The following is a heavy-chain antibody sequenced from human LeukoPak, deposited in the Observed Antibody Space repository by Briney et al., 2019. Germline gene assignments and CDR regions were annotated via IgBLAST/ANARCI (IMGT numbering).Heavy chain of an antibody. J-gene: IGHJ4*02. CDR3: AKDNDGSGSYYQFDY. CDR2: ISWNSGSI. Sequence: GRSLRLSCAVSGFTFDDYAMHWVRQAPGKGLDGVSGISWNSGSIGYADSVKGRFTISRDNAKNSLYLQMNSLRAEDTALYYCAKDNDGSGSYYQFDYWGQGTLVTVSS. CDR1: GFTFDDYA. D-gene: IGHD3-10*01. V-gene: IGHV3-9*01.